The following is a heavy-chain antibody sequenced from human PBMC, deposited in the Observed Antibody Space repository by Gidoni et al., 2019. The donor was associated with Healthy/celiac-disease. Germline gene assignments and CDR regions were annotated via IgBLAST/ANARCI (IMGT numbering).Heavy chain of an antibody. V-gene: IGHV3-23*01. CDR3: AKERHSNPAGDAFDI. CDR2: ISGSGGST. Sequence: EVQLLESGGGLVQPGGSLRLACAATGFTFSSYAMSWVRQAPGKGLEWVSSISGSGGSTYYADSVKGRFTISRDNSKNTLYLQMNSLRAEDTAVYYCAKERHSNPAGDAFDIWGQGTMVTVSS. D-gene: IGHD4-4*01. J-gene: IGHJ3*02. CDR1: GFTFSSYA.